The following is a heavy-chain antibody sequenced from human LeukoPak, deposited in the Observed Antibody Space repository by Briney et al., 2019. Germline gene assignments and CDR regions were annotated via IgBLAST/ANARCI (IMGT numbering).Heavy chain of an antibody. Sequence: ASVKVSCKSSGYIFTNYVHWVRQAPGQGPEWMGIMKPSTGGTTYRQKFQGRVTMSRDTSTSTVYMEVSSLRSEDTALYYCQAQSIAARPEGAFNIWGQGTMVTVSS. J-gene: IGHJ3*02. D-gene: IGHD6-6*01. CDR3: QAQSIAARPEGAFNI. CDR1: GYIFTNY. V-gene: IGHV1-46*01. CDR2: MKPSTGGT.